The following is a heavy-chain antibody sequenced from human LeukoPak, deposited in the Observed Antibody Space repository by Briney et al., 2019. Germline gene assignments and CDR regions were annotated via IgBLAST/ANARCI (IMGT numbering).Heavy chain of an antibody. CDR2: ISNGGGTI. D-gene: IGHD3-10*02. V-gene: IGHV3-48*03. J-gene: IGHJ4*02. CDR1: GFTLTSYD. CDR3: ARDSYMFGSDD. Sequence: PGGSLRLSCVTSGFTLTSYDFNWVRQAPGKGLEWVSYISNGGGTIYYADSVKGRFTISRDNAKNSVFLQMNTLRAEDTAVYYCARDSYMFGSDDWGQGTLVTVSS.